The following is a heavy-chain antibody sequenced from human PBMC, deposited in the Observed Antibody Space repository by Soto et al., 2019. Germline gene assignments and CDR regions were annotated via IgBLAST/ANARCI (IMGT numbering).Heavy chain of an antibody. CDR1: GFTFSSYG. CDR3: AKVPSIAAANYYYYGMDV. J-gene: IGHJ6*02. D-gene: IGHD6-13*01. CDR2: ISYDGSNK. V-gene: IGHV3-30*18. Sequence: PVGPLRLSYAASGFTFSSYGMHWVRQAPGKGLEWVAVISYDGSNKYYADSVKGRFTISRDNSKNTLYLQMNSLRAEDTAVYYCAKVPSIAAANYYYYGMDVWGQGTTVTVS.